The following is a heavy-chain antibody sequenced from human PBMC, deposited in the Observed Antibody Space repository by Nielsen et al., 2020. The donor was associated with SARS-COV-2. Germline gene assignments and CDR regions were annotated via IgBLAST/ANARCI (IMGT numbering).Heavy chain of an antibody. Sequence: GESLKISCKGSGYSFTSYWIGWVRQMPGKGLEWMGIIYPGDSDTRYSPSFQGQVTISADKSISTAYLQWSSLKASDTAMYYCARLHAGRFFEWLLSKRYFDYWGQGTLVTVSS. CDR1: GYSFTSYW. CDR3: ARLHAGRFFEWLLSKRYFDY. D-gene: IGHD3-3*01. CDR2: IYPGDSDT. V-gene: IGHV5-51*01. J-gene: IGHJ4*02.